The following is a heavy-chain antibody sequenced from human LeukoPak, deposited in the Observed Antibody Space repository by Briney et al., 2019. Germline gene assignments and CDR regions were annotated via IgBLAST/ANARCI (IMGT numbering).Heavy chain of an antibody. CDR3: AKDRGYSHGFDY. CDR1: GFTFSSYD. CDR2: ISYDGRNK. J-gene: IGHJ4*02. V-gene: IGHV3-30*18. Sequence: PGRSLRLSCAASGFTFSSYDMHWVRQAPGKGLEWVAAISYDGRNKEYVDSVKGRFTISRDNSKNTVYLQMKSLRAEDTAVYNCAKDRGYSHGFDYWGQGTLVTVSS. D-gene: IGHD5-18*01.